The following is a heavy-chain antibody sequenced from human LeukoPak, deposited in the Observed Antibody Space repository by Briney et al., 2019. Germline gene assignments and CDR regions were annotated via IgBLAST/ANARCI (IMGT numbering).Heavy chain of an antibody. D-gene: IGHD3-10*01. J-gene: IGHJ1*01. Sequence: GGSLRLSCAASGFSVGTNYVSWVRQGPGKGLEWVSVVYGGGTTYYADSVKGRFAISRDNSMNTVHLQVDSLRDEDTAVYYCARDGGPGTGSYYGGYFQHWGQGTLVTVSS. CDR2: VYGGGTT. CDR3: ARDGGPGTGSYYGGYFQH. V-gene: IGHV3-66*01. CDR1: GFSVGTNY.